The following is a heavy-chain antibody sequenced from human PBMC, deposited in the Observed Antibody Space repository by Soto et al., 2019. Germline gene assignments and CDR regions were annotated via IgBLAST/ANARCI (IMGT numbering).Heavy chain of an antibody. Sequence: QVQLQESGPGLVEPSQTLSLTCNVSGDSISSGGYHWSWIRQHPGKGLEWIVYIYYSGDTYYNPSLKSRVAISVHTSKKQFSLYLSSATAADTAVYYCARLAYSSRGGQFFDYWGQGVLVTVSS. J-gene: IGHJ4*02. CDR3: ARLAYSSRGGQFFDY. CDR2: IYYSGDT. D-gene: IGHD6-13*01. V-gene: IGHV4-31*03. CDR1: GDSISSGGYH.